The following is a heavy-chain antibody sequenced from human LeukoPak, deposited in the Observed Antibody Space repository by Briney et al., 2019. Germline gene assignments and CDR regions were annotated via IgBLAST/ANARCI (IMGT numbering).Heavy chain of an antibody. CDR1: GESITNYD. Sequence: PSETLSLTCSVSGESITNYDWSWIRKPPGKGLDWIGYIFYSGRDNYNPSLKSRVTISVYTPKHQFSLELTSVTAADTAVYYCARVFRRDGYFDYWGRGPLVTVSA. V-gene: IGHV4-59*01. CDR2: IFYSGRD. CDR3: ARVFRRDGYFDY. J-gene: IGHJ4*01. D-gene: IGHD3-9*01.